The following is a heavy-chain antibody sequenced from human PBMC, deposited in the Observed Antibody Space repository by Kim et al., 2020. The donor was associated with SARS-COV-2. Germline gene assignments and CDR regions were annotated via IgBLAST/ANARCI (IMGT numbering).Heavy chain of an antibody. CDR3: SRFQPGQNLDFWSGWGPPAYYYYMDV. Sequence: GGSLRLSCAASGFTFSDYYMSWIRQAPGKGLEWVSYISSSGSTIYYADSVKGRFTISRDNAKNSLYLQMDSLRAENTAVDYCSRFQPGQNLDFWSGWGPPAYYYYMDVSGKGTTVTLSS. CDR1: GFTFSDYY. J-gene: IGHJ6*03. V-gene: IGHV3-11*01. CDR2: ISSSGSTI. D-gene: IGHD3-3*01.